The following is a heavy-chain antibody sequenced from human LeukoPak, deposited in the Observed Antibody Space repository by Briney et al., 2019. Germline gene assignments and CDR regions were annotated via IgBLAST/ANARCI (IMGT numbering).Heavy chain of an antibody. CDR3: ARANYYDSSGYSRGAFDI. CDR1: GYSISSGFY. Sequence: SETLSLTCSVSGYSISSGFYWGWIRQPPGKGLEWIGNIFRSGSTYYNTSLKSRVTISVDTSKNQFSLKLSSVTAADTAVYYCARANYYDSSGYSRGAFDIWGQGTMVTVSS. CDR2: IFRSGST. V-gene: IGHV4-38-2*02. D-gene: IGHD3-22*01. J-gene: IGHJ3*02.